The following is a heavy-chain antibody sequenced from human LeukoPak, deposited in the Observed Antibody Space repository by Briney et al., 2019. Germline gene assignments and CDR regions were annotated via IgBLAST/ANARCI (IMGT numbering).Heavy chain of an antibody. Sequence: ASVKVSCKASGYTFTGYYMHWVRQAPGQGLEWMGRINPNSGGTNYAQKFQGRVTMTRDTSISTAYMELSRLRSDDTAVYYCARDKRSRGGLDYWGQGTLVTVSS. V-gene: IGHV1-2*02. CDR3: ARDKRSRGGLDY. D-gene: IGHD3-10*01. CDR1: GYTFTGYY. CDR2: INPNSGGT. J-gene: IGHJ4*02.